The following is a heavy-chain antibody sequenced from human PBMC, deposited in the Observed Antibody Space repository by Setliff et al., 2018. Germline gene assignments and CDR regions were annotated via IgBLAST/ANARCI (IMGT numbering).Heavy chain of an antibody. J-gene: IGHJ4*02. D-gene: IGHD2-2*01. V-gene: IGHV3-7*01. CDR3: XXXXXXXXXXRLPIYDF. CDR2: IKQDGSEK. Sequence: GKGLEWVDNIKQDGSEKYYVDXXKXRFTIARDKAQNXLYLQMDRLXXEDXXXXYCXXXXXXXXXXRLPIYDFWGQGTQVTVSS.